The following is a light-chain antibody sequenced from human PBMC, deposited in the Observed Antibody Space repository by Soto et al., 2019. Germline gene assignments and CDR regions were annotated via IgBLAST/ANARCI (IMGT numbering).Light chain of an antibody. V-gene: IGKV3-11*01. J-gene: IGKJ1*01. CDR1: QSVSSS. CDR3: QQRSNWPPT. Sequence: EIVLTQSPATLSLSPGERATLSCRASQSVSSSLAWYQQKPGQAPRLLIYDASNRPTGISARFSGSGSGTDFTLTISSLEPEDFVVYYCQQRSNWPPTFGQGTKVEIK. CDR2: DAS.